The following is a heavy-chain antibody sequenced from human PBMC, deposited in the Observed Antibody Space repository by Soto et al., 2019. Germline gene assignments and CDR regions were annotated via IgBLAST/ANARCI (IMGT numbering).Heavy chain of an antibody. CDR3: ARARVSTPRLEDPFDI. J-gene: IGHJ3*02. CDR2: IYPGDSDT. CDR1: GYSFTTYW. Sequence: PGESLKISCKGSGYSFTTYWLAWVRQMPGKGLEYMGIIYPGDSDTRYSPSFQGQVTISADKSISTAYLQWTSLEASDTAIYYCARARVSTPRLEDPFDIWGQGTMVTVS. V-gene: IGHV5-51*01. D-gene: IGHD5-12*01.